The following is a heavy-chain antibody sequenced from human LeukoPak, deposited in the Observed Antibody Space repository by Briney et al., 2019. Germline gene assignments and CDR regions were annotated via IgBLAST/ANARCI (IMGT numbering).Heavy chain of an antibody. CDR2: IRSKTYGGTI. D-gene: IGHD4-11*01. V-gene: IGHV3-49*03. Sequence: GGSLRLSCTGSGLTFSDFGLSWFRQAPGKGLEWVGFIRSKTYGGTIEYAASVKGRFTISRDDSKSIAYLQMNSLKTEDTAVYYCTTDAYGLTSSWGQGTLVTVSS. CDR3: TTDAYGLTSS. CDR1: GLTFSDFG. J-gene: IGHJ5*02.